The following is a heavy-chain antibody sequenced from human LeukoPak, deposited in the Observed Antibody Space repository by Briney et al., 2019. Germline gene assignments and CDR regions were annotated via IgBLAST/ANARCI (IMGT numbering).Heavy chain of an antibody. CDR2: IYYSGST. CDR1: GGSMSGYF. D-gene: IGHD5-18*01. V-gene: IGHV4-59*01. CDR3: AGHKDTATNGFDI. Sequence: SETLSLTCTVSGGSMSGYFWSWIRQPPGKGLEWIGYIYYSGSTNYNPSLKSRVTISVDTSKNQFSLKLSSVTAADTAVYYCAGHKDTATNGFDIWGQGTMVTVSS. J-gene: IGHJ3*02.